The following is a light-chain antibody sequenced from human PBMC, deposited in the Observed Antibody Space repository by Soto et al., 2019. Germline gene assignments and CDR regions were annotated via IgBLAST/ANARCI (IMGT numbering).Light chain of an antibody. J-gene: IGKJ2*01. CDR3: QQYYSYPYT. CDR1: QGISSY. CDR2: AAS. V-gene: IGKV1-8*01. Sequence: IRMTQSPSALSGSTGDRVTITCRASQGISSYLAWYQQKPGKAPKLLIYAASTLQSGVPSRFSGSGSGTDFTLTNSCLQSEDFATYYCQQYYSYPYTFGQGTKVDIK.